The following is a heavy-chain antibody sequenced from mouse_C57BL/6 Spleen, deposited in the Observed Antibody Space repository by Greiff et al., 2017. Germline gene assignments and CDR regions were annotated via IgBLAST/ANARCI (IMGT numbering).Heavy chain of an antibody. J-gene: IGHJ4*01. CDR3: ARSLTTVVARYYAMDY. CDR2: ISYDGSN. V-gene: IGHV3-6*01. CDR1: GYSITSGYY. Sequence: EVQLQESGPGLVKPSQSLSLTCSVTGYSITSGYYWNWIRQFPGNKLEWMGYISYDGSNKYNPSLKNRISITRDTSKNQFFLTLNSVTTEDTATYYCARSLTTVVARYYAMDYWGQGTSVTVSS. D-gene: IGHD1-1*01.